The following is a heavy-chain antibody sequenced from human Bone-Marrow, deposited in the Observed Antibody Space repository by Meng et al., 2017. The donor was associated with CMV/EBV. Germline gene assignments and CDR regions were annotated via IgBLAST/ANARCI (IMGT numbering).Heavy chain of an antibody. D-gene: IGHD6-6*01. V-gene: IGHV3-53*01. Sequence: GGSLRLSCAASGFTVSSNYMSWVRQAPGKGLEWVSVIYSGGSTYYADSVKGRFTISRDNSKNTLYLQMNSLRAEDTAVYYCARADSSSMFYYYYGMDVWGQGTTVTVYS. CDR3: ARADSSSMFYYYYGMDV. CDR1: GFTVSSNY. J-gene: IGHJ6*02. CDR2: IYSGGST.